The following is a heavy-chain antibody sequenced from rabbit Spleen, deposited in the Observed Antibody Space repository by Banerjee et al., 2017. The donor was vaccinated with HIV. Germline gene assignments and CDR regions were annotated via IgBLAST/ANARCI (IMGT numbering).Heavy chain of an antibody. CDR1: GLDFSARYW. CDR3: ASDIYGYGVFSL. Sequence: QSLEESGGDLVKPGASLTLTCKASGLDFSARYWICWVRQAPGKGPEWIACIDVVKSGTAYYANWAKGRATISKTSATTVTLQMTSLTAADTATYFGASDIYGYGVFSLWGQGTLVTVS. D-gene: IGHD6-1*01. V-gene: IGHV1S40*01. J-gene: IGHJ4*01. CDR2: IDVVKSGTA.